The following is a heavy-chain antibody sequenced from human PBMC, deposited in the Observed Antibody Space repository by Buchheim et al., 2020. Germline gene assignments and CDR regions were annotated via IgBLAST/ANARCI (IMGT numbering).Heavy chain of an antibody. CDR1: GGSIIDF. Sequence: QVQLQESGPGLVKPSETLSLICSVSGGSIIDFWGWARQPPGRGLEWIGYIHQTGGADYTPSLKNRVTFSLATSKNQFSLKLNSVTAADTADYYCAKYGHAASFEYWGQGIL. CDR2: IHQTGGA. V-gene: IGHV4-59*13. CDR3: AKYGHAASFEY. J-gene: IGHJ4*01. D-gene: IGHD2/OR15-2a*01.